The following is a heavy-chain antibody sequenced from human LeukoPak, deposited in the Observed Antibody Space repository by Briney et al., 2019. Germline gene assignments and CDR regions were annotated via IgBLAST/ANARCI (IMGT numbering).Heavy chain of an antibody. J-gene: IGHJ4*02. CDR2: IKSKTDGGTT. Sequence: PGGSLRLSCAASGFTFSNALMSWVRQAPGKGLEWVGRIKSKTDGGTTDYAAPVKGRFTISRDDSKNTLYLQMNSLKTEDTAVYYCTSLGYYDILTGYPIDYWGQGTLVTVSS. D-gene: IGHD3-9*01. CDR3: TSLGYYDILTGYPIDY. CDR1: GFTFSNAL. V-gene: IGHV3-15*01.